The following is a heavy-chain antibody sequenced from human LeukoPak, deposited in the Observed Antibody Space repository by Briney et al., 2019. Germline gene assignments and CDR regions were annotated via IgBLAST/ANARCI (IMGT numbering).Heavy chain of an antibody. D-gene: IGHD1-14*01. CDR2: ISAHNGDI. J-gene: IGHJ4*02. V-gene: IGHV1-18*01. Sequence: GASVKVSCKASGYDFSDYTMGWGRQAPGQGLEWLGWISAHNGDIHYRQSLHGRITMTLDTSTSTAYMELRGLTSDDTAMYYCARNRAFDYWGQGTLVTVSS. CDR3: ARNRAFDY. CDR1: GYDFSDYT.